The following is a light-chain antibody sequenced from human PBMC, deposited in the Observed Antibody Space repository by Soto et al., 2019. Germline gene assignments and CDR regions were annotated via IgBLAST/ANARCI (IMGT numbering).Light chain of an antibody. V-gene: IGLV1-51*02. Sequence: QSVLTQPPSVSAAPGQKVTISCSGSSSKIGNNYVSWYQQVPGTAPKLLIYENNKRPSGIPDRFSGSKSGTSATLGITGLQTGDEADYYCGTWDSSLSAYVFGTGTKLTVL. J-gene: IGLJ1*01. CDR3: GTWDSSLSAYV. CDR1: SSKIGNNY. CDR2: ENN.